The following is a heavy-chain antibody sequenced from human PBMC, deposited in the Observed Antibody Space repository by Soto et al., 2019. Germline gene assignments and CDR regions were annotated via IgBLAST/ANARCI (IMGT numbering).Heavy chain of an antibody. CDR1: GGSISSYY. D-gene: IGHD5-18*01. J-gene: IGHJ5*02. Sequence: SETLSLTCTVSGGSISSYYWSWIRQPPGKGLEWIGYIYYSGSTSYNPSLKSRVTISRDNSKNTLYLQMNSLRAEDTAVYYCAKDLLDGYSYGYPGGGWFDPWGQGTLVTVSS. CDR3: AKDLLDGYSYGYPGGGWFDP. CDR2: IYYSGST. V-gene: IGHV4-59*12.